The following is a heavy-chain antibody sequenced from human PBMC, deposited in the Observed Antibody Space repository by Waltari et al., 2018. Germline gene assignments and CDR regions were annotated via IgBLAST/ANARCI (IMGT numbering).Heavy chain of an antibody. J-gene: IGHJ6*02. CDR3: VRDGLGSGRTRVDV. Sequence: EAQLVESGGGLVQPGGSLRLSCAASGFSFSSYEMNWVRQAPGKGLEWISNIRDRDNSKFDAESVKGRFTVSRDNAKNALHLEMNSLRAEDTATYYCVRDGLGSGRTRVDVWGQGTTVIVSS. D-gene: IGHD2-2*01. V-gene: IGHV3-48*03. CDR2: IRDRDNSK. CDR1: GFSFSSYE.